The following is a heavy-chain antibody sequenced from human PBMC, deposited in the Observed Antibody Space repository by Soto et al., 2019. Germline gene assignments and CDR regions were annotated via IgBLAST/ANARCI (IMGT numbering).Heavy chain of an antibody. V-gene: IGHV3-21*01. CDR1: GFTFSNYS. D-gene: IGHD2-2*02. CDR3: AREYTAWPLAYGLDV. CDR2: ISSRSDI. Sequence: GGSLRLSCVGSGFTFSNYSINWVRQAPGKGLEWVSSISSRSDIYFADSVKGRFTISRDNAKNSVSLQMNSLRAEDTAVYYCAREYTAWPLAYGLDVWGQGTTVTVS. J-gene: IGHJ6*02.